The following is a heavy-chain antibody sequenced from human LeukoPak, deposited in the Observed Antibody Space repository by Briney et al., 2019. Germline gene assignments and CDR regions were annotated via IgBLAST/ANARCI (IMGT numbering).Heavy chain of an antibody. V-gene: IGHV1-18*01. CDR2: ISDYNGNT. J-gene: IGHJ5*02. CDR1: GYTFTSYG. Sequence: ASVKVSCKASGYTFTSYGISWVRQAPGQGLEWMGWISDYNGNTNYAQKLQGRVAMTTDTSTSTAYMELRSLRSDDTAVYYCARDLYRDSLPVSWFDPWGQGTLVTVSS. CDR3: ARDLYRDSLPVSWFDP. D-gene: IGHD4-11*01.